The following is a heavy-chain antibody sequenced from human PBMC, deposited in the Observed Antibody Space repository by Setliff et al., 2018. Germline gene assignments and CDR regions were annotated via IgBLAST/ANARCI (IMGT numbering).Heavy chain of an antibody. CDR3: ARRGYSKVIDY. V-gene: IGHV1-2*02. CDR1: GYTFRNYA. D-gene: IGHD5-12*01. CDR2: INPNSGGT. J-gene: IGHJ4*02. Sequence: AASVKVSCKASGYTFRNYAFAWVRQAPGQGLEWMGWINPNSGGTNYAQKFQGRVTMTRDTSISTAYMELSRLRSDDTAVYYCARRGYSKVIDYWGQGTLVTVSS.